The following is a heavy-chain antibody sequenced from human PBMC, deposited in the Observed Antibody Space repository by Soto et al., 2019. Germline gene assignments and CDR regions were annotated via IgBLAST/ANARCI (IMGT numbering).Heavy chain of an antibody. CDR3: AWGGSGYTWFNEF. CDR2: IIPVFQTA. Sequence: QEQLVQSGAEVQKPGSSVKVSCKASGGLFSSYPISWVRQVPGQGLEWMGGIIPVFQTADYTQRFQGRVTIIADESTNTAYMELSSLRSEDTAIYYCAWGGSGYTWFNEFWGHGTLVTVSA. J-gene: IGHJ4*01. D-gene: IGHD3-22*01. V-gene: IGHV1-69*01. CDR1: GGLFSSYP.